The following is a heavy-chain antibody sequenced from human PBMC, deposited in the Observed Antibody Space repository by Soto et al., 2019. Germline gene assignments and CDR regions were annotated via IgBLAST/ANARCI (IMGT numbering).Heavy chain of an antibody. Sequence: GGSLRLACAASGFTCRNAWMSWVRQAQGKGLEWVGRIKSKTDGGTTDYAAPVKGTFTISREDSKNTLYLQMNSLKTEDTAVYYCTTDKFNYDSIGYYDAFDIWGQGTMVTVSS. D-gene: IGHD3-22*01. CDR1: GFTCRNAW. J-gene: IGHJ3*02. V-gene: IGHV3-15*01. CDR3: TTDKFNYDSIGYYDAFDI. CDR2: IKSKTDGGTT.